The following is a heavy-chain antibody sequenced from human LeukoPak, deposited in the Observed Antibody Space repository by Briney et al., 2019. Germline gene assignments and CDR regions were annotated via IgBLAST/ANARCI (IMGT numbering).Heavy chain of an antibody. D-gene: IGHD5-18*01. CDR2: IYWDDDE. CDR1: GFSLSTSGVG. J-gene: IGHJ5*02. CDR3: AHRKVDTPMGP. V-gene: IGHV2-5*02. Sequence: SGPTLVNPTQTLTLTCTFSGFSLSTSGVGVGWIRQPPGKALEWLAYIYWDDDERYSPSLKSRLTITKDTSKNQVVLTVTNIDPVDTATYYCAHRKVDTPMGPWGQGTLVTVSS.